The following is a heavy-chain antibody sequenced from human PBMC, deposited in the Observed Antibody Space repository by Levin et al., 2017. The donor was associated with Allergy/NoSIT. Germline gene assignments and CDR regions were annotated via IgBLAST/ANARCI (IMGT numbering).Heavy chain of an antibody. Sequence: ASVKVSCKASGYTFTSYDINWVRQATGQGLEWMGWMNPNSGNTGYAQKFQGRVTMTRNTSISTAFMELSSLTSDDTAVYSCARRIVAGGTPMGYWGQGTLVTVSS. CDR1: GYTFTSYD. CDR3: ARRIVAGGTPMGY. J-gene: IGHJ4*02. V-gene: IGHV1-8*01. CDR2: MNPNSGNT. D-gene: IGHD6-13*01.